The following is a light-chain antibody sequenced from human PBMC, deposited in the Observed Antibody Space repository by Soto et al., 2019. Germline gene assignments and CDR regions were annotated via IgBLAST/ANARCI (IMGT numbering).Light chain of an antibody. J-gene: IGKJ5*01. CDR1: QSVKSN. CDR3: QQYDDWIT. Sequence: EIGMTQSPATLSVSPGERVTLSCRASQSVKSNLAWYQQKPGQAPRLLTYGASTRAPGIPARFSGSGSGTEFTLTISSLQSEDFEVYYCQQYDDWITFVQGTRLEIK. V-gene: IGKV3-15*01. CDR2: GAS.